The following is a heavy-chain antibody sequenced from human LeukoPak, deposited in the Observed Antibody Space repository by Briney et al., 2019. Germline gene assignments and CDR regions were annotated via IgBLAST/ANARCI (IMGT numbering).Heavy chain of an antibody. CDR2: IYHSGST. D-gene: IGHD3-22*01. CDR3: ARVGGYYYDSSGYGLHAFDI. J-gene: IGHJ3*02. CDR1: GGSISSGGYS. Sequence: SQTLSLTCAVSGGSISSGGYSWSWIRQPPGKGLEWIGYIYHSGSTYYNPSLKSRVTISVDRSKNQFSLKLSSVTAADTAVYYCARVGGYYYDSSGYGLHAFDIWGQGTMVTVSS. V-gene: IGHV4-30-2*01.